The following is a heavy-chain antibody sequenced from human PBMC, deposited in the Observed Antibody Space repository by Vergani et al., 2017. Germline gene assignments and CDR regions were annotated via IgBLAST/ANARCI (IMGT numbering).Heavy chain of an antibody. J-gene: IGHJ4*02. Sequence: QLQLQESGPGLVKPSETLSLTCTVSGGSISSSSYYWGWIRQPPGKGLEWIGSIYYSGSTYYNPSLKSRVTISVDTSKNQFSLKLSSVTAADTAVYYCAISYSSGWYADDYWGQGTLVTVSS. CDR3: AISYSSGWYADDY. CDR2: IYYSGST. CDR1: GGSISSSSYY. D-gene: IGHD6-19*01. V-gene: IGHV4-39*01.